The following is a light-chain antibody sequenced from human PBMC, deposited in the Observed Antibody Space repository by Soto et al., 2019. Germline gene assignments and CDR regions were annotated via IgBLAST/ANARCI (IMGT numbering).Light chain of an antibody. CDR3: QQSFATPT. Sequence: DIQMTQSPPSLSASIGDRVTITCRASQRINIYLNWYRQKPGKAPELLIYSASNLQSGVPPRLSGSGSGTDFTLTISSLQPEDFATYYCQQSFATPTLGQGTRLEIK. CDR2: SAS. J-gene: IGKJ5*01. CDR1: QRINIY. V-gene: IGKV1-39*01.